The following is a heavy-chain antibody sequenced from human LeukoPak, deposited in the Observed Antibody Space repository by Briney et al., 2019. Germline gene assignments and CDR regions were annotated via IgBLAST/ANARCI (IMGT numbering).Heavy chain of an antibody. CDR3: AKSPRGYSYGSAGY. Sequence: PGRSLRLSCAASGFTFSSYAMHWVRQAPGKGLEWVAVISYDGSNKYYADSVKGRFTISRDNSKNTLYLQMNSLRAEDTAVYYCAKSPRGYSYGSAGYWGQGTLVTVSS. V-gene: IGHV3-30*18. J-gene: IGHJ4*02. D-gene: IGHD5-18*01. CDR1: GFTFSSYA. CDR2: ISYDGSNK.